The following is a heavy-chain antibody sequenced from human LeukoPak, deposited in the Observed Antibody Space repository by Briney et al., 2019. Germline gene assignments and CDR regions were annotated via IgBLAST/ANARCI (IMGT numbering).Heavy chain of an antibody. CDR2: INWNGGST. J-gene: IGHJ4*02. CDR3: ARVKGSGYRNSIDY. D-gene: IGHD3-3*01. Sequence: PGGSLRLSCAASGCTFDDYAMNWVRQAPGKGLEWVSGINWNGGSTYYRDSVKGRFTISRDNAKNSLYLQMNSLRAEDTALYYCARVKGSGYRNSIDYWGQGTLVTVSS. CDR1: GCTFDDYA. V-gene: IGHV3-20*04.